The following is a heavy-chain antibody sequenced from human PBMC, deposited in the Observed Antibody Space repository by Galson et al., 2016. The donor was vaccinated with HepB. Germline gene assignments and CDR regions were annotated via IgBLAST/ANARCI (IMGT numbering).Heavy chain of an antibody. CDR1: GFIFNNYA. CDR2: ISDDGSNK. J-gene: IGHJ4*02. Sequence: SLRLSCAASGFIFNNYAMHWVRQAPGKGLEWVAVISDDGSNKYYADSVKARFTISRDNSKNTLYLQMNSLRAEDTAVFYCARDDFWTGPPSASFSFDYWGQGTLVTVSS. V-gene: IGHV3-30-3*01. D-gene: IGHD3/OR15-3a*01. CDR3: ARDDFWTGPPSASFSFDY.